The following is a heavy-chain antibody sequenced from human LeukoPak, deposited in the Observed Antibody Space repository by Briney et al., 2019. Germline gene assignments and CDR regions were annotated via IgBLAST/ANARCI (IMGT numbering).Heavy chain of an antibody. Sequence: ASVKVSCKASGYNFTSYGISCVRQAPGQGLAWMGWISAYNGNTKYAQKLQGRVTMTTDTSTSTAYMELRSLRSDDTAVYYCARELSSGYFDYWGQGTLVTVSS. CDR3: ARELSSGYFDY. CDR2: ISAYNGNT. CDR1: GYNFTSYG. V-gene: IGHV1-18*01. J-gene: IGHJ4*02. D-gene: IGHD1-26*01.